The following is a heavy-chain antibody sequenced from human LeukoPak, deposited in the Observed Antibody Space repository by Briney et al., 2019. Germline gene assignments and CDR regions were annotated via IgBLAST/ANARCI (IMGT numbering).Heavy chain of an antibody. CDR3: ARSLNWITPPDY. CDR1: AFTFSSYG. CDR2: ISPSGDST. V-gene: IGHV3-21*01. J-gene: IGHJ4*02. Sequence: GGTLRLSCAASAFTFSSYGMNWVRQAPGKGLEWVSAISPSGDSTYYADSVRGRFTISRDNAKNSLYLQMNSLRAEDTALYYCARSLNWITPPDYWGQGTLVTVSS. D-gene: IGHD1-20*01.